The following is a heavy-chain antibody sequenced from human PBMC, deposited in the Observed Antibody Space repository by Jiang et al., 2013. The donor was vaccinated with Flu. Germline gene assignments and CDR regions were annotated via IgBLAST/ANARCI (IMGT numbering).Heavy chain of an antibody. J-gene: IGHJ4*02. Sequence: QLLESGGGLVQPGGSLKLSCAASGFTFSGSAMHWVRQASGKGLEWVGRIRSKANSYATAYAASVKGRFTISRDDSKNTAYLQMNSLKTEDTAVYYCTRGGDFWSGYYTSWGQGTLVTVSS. CDR3: TRGGDFWSGYYTS. V-gene: IGHV3-73*01. D-gene: IGHD3-3*01. CDR1: GFTFSGSA. CDR2: IRSKANSYAT.